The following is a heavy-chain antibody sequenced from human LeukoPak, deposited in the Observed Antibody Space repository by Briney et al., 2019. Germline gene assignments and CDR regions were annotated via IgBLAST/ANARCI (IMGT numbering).Heavy chain of an antibody. CDR2: IKHSGST. CDR1: GGSFSGYY. Sequence: SETLSLTCAVYGGSFSGYYWSWIRQPPGKGLERIGEIKHSGSTNYNPSLKSRVTISVDTSKNQFSLKLSSVTAADTAVYYCARISYGGYVDYYYYMDVWGKGTTVTVSS. CDR3: ARISYGGYVDYYYYMDV. D-gene: IGHD5-12*01. J-gene: IGHJ6*03. V-gene: IGHV4-34*01.